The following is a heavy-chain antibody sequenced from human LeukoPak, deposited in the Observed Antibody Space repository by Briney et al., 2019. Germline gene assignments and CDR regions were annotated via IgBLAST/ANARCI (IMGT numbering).Heavy chain of an antibody. V-gene: IGHV1-2*04. CDR1: GYTFTGYY. CDR3: ARYCSGGSCYSGALRGMDV. CDR2: INPNSGGT. D-gene: IGHD2-15*01. Sequence: ASVKVSCKASGYTFTGYYMHWVRQAPGQGLEWMGWINPNSGGTNYAQKFQGWVTMTRDTSISTAYMELSRLRSDDTAVYYCARYCSGGSCYSGALRGMDVWGQGTTVTVSS. J-gene: IGHJ6*02.